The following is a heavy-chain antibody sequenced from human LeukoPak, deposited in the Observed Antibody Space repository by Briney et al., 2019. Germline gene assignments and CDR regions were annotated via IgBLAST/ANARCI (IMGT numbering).Heavy chain of an antibody. Sequence: SETLSLTCAVYGGSFSGYYWSWIRQPPGKGLEWIGEINHSGSTNYNPSLKSRVTISVDTSKNQFSLKLSSVTAADTAVYYCARRRHGSSYYLDYWGQGTLVTVSS. CDR2: INHSGST. CDR3: ARRRHGSSYYLDY. V-gene: IGHV4-34*01. J-gene: IGHJ4*02. D-gene: IGHD3-10*01. CDR1: GGSFSGYY.